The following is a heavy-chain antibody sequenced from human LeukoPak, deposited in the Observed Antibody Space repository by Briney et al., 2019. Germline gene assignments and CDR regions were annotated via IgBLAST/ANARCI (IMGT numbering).Heavy chain of an antibody. CDR1: GFTFSSYW. V-gene: IGHV3-74*01. D-gene: IGHD2-15*01. J-gene: IGHJ4*02. CDR2: IKSDGTIT. CDR3: AAGGRSGY. Sequence: GGSLRLSCAASGFTFSSYWMHWVSQAPGKGLVWVSGIKSDGTITHYADSVKGRFTISRDNAKNTVYLQMSSLRAEDTAVYFCAAGGRSGYWGQGTLVTVSS.